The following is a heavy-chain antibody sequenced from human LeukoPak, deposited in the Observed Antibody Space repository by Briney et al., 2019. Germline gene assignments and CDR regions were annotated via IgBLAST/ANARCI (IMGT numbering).Heavy chain of an antibody. D-gene: IGHD1-1*01. J-gene: IGHJ4*02. V-gene: IGHV4-38-2*02. CDR2: IYHSGST. CDR3: ATRVQLEFDY. Sequence: SETLSLTCTVSGYSISSGYYWGWIRQPPGKGLEWIGSIYHSGSTYYNPSLKSRVTISVDTSKNQFSLKLSSVTAADTAVYYCATRVQLEFDYWGQGTLVTVSS. CDR1: GYSISSGYY.